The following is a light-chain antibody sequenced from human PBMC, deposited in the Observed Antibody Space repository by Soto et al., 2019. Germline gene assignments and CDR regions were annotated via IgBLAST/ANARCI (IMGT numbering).Light chain of an antibody. CDR3: QQYNSYRT. CDR1: QSISSW. CDR2: DAS. J-gene: IGKJ2*02. V-gene: IGKV1-5*01. Sequence: DLQMSQSPSTLSASVGDRVTITCRASQSISSWLAWYQQKPGKAPKLLIYDASSLESGVPSRFSGSGSGTEFTLTISSLQPDDFATYYCQQYNSYRTFGQGTKLEIK.